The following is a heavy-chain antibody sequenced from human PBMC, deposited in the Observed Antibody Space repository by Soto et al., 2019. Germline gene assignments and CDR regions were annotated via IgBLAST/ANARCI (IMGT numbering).Heavy chain of an antibody. V-gene: IGHV3-33*01. CDR2: IWYDGSNK. CDR1: GFTFSSYG. D-gene: IGHD6-13*01. CDR3: ARVGPSIASSWNYFDY. J-gene: IGHJ4*02. Sequence: QVQLVESGGGVVQPGRSLRLSCAASGFTFSSYGMHWVRQAPGKGLELVAVIWYDGSNKYYADSVKGRFTISRDNSKNTLYLQMNSLRAEDTAVYYCARVGPSIASSWNYFDYWGQGTLVTVSS.